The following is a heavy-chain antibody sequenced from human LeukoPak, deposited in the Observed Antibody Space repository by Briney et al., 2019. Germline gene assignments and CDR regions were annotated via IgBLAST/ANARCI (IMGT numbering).Heavy chain of an antibody. V-gene: IGHV3-23*01. CDR2: ISGSGGST. D-gene: IGHD2-2*01. Sequence: GGSLRLSCAASGFTFSSYAMSWVRQAPGKGLEWVSAISGSGGSTYYADSVKGRFTISRDNSKNTLYLQMNSLRAEDTAVYYCATKGYCSSTSCHVVYNYYGMDVWGQGTTVTVSS. CDR1: GFTFSSYA. J-gene: IGHJ6*02. CDR3: ATKGYCSSTSCHVVYNYYGMDV.